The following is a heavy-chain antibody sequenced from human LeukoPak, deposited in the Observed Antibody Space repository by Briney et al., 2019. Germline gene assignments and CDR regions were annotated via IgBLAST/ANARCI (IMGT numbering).Heavy chain of an antibody. CDR2: IYYSGST. CDR3: ARHPKKNGIVGATIYD. J-gene: IGHJ4*02. CDR1: GGSISSGGYY. D-gene: IGHD1-26*01. Sequence: SETLSLTCTVSGGSISSGGYYWSWIRQHPGKGLEWIGYIYYSGSTYYNPSLKSRVTISVDTSKNQFSLKLSSVTAADTAVYYCARHPKKNGIVGATIYDWGQGTLVTVSS. V-gene: IGHV4-31*03.